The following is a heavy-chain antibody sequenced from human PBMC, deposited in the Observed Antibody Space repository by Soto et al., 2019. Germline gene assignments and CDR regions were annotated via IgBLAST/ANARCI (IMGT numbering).Heavy chain of an antibody. CDR2: TYFRSKWYN. V-gene: IGHV6-1*01. J-gene: IGHJ5*02. CDR3: AKGDNLGPKTGYAFDP. CDR1: GXSVSSNIAS. D-gene: IGHD5-12*01. Sequence: TLSLTCAISGXSVSSNIASXNWIRQSPSRGLEWLGRTYFRSKWYNDYAVSVKSRIIINPDTSNNQFSLQLNSVTPEDTAVYFCAKGDNLGPKTGYAFDPWGQGIMVTVSS.